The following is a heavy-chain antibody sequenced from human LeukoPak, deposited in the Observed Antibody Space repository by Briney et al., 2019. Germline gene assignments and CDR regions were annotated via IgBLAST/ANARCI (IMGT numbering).Heavy chain of an antibody. Sequence: SETLSLTCTVSGGSISSYYWSWIRQPPGKGLEWIGYIYYSGSTNYNPSLKSRVTISVDTSKNQFSLKLSSVTAADTAVYYCASGHYYGPGSYFGWFDPWGQGTLVTVSS. CDR3: ASGHYYGPGSYFGWFDP. CDR1: GGSISSYY. V-gene: IGHV4-59*08. J-gene: IGHJ5*02. D-gene: IGHD3-10*01. CDR2: IYYSGST.